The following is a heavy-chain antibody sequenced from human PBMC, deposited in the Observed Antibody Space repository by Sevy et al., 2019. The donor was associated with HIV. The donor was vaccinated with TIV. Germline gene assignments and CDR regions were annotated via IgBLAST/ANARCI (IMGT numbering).Heavy chain of an antibody. Sequence: GGSLRLSCAASGFTFSSYGMHWVRQAPGKGLEWVAFIRYDGSNKYYDDSGKGRFTISRDNSKNTLYLQMNSRRAEDTAVYYCAKDLPMYYYGSGSYYNGLRYWGQGTLVTVSS. CDR1: GFTFSSYG. CDR2: IRYDGSNK. CDR3: AKDLPMYYYGSGSYYNGLRY. V-gene: IGHV3-30*02. J-gene: IGHJ4*02. D-gene: IGHD3-10*01.